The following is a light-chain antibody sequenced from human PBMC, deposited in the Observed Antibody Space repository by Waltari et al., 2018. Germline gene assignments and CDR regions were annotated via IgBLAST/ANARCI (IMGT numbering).Light chain of an antibody. CDR2: LGS. Sequence: DIVMTQSPLSLPVTPGEPASISCRSSQSLLHSNGYNYLDWYLQKPGQSPQLLIYLGSNRASGVPDRFSGSGSGTDFTLKISRVEAGDVGVYYCMQALQIITFGQGTRLEIK. CDR3: MQALQIIT. V-gene: IGKV2-28*01. CDR1: QSLLHSNGYNY. J-gene: IGKJ5*01.